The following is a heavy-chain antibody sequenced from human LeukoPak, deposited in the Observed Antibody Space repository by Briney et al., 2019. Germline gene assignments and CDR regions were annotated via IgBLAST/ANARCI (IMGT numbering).Heavy chain of an antibody. D-gene: IGHD1-20*01. CDR2: IIPIFGTA. CDR3: ARDRGSITGTPEYYFDY. CDR1: GGTFSSYA. V-gene: IGHV1-69*05. J-gene: IGHJ4*02. Sequence: GGSVKVSCKASGGTFSSYAISWVRQAPGQGLEWMGGIIPIFGTANYAQKFQGRVTITTDESTSTAYMELSSLRSEDTAVYYCARDRGSITGTPEYYFDYWGQGTLVTVSS.